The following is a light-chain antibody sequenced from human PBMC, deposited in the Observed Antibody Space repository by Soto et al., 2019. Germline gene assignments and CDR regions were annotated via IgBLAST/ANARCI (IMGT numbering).Light chain of an antibody. J-gene: IGKJ5*01. CDR2: DVS. CDR3: QQFNTYPIT. CDR1: QDIRGA. Sequence: AIQLIQSPSSLSASVGDRVTITCRASQDIRGALAWYQQKPGKPPKLLIFDVSSLQSGVPSRFSGSGSGTDFSLTISSLQPEDFATYYCQQFNTYPITFGQGTRLEIK. V-gene: IGKV1-13*02.